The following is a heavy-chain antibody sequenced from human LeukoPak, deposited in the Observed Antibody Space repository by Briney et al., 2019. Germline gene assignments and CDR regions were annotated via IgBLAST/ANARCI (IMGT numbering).Heavy chain of an antibody. D-gene: IGHD2-8*01. CDR3: ATDFNSRAGVARNAFDI. Sequence: ASVKVSCKASGYTFTSYYMHWVRQAPGQGLEWMGIINPSGGSTSYAQKFQGRVTMTEDTSTDTAYMELSSLRSEDTAVYYCATDFNSRAGVARNAFDIWGQGTMVTVSS. J-gene: IGHJ3*02. V-gene: IGHV1-46*01. CDR1: GYTFTSYY. CDR2: INPSGGST.